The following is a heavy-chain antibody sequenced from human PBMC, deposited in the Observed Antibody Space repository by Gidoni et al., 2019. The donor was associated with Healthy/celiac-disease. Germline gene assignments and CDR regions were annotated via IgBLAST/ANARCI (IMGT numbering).Heavy chain of an antibody. D-gene: IGHD3-22*01. Sequence: QVQLQESGPGLVQPSETLSLTCTVSGGSISSYYWSWIRQPPGKGLEWIGYIYYSGSTNYNPSLKSRVTISVDTSKNQFSLKLSSVTAADTAVYYCARVSGYYRFGWFDPWGQGTLVTVSS. CDR2: IYYSGST. CDR1: GGSISSYY. J-gene: IGHJ5*02. V-gene: IGHV4-59*01. CDR3: ARVSGYYRFGWFDP.